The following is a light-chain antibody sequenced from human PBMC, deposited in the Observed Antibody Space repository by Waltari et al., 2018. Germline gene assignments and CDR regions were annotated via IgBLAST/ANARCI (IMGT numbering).Light chain of an antibody. CDR2: EVP. V-gene: IGLV2-8*01. CDR3: SSYAGSNNLL. CDR1: SSDVGGYNY. Sequence: QSALTQPPSASGSPGQSVTISCTGTSSDVGGYNYVSWYQQHPGKAPKVMIYEVPKRPSGVPDRFSGSKSGNPASLTVSGLQAEDEADYYCSSYAGSNNLLFGGGTKLTVL. J-gene: IGLJ2*01.